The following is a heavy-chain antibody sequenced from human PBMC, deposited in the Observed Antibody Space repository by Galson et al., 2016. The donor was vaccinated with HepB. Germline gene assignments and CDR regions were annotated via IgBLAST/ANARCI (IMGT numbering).Heavy chain of an antibody. CDR3: ARGGANFDWILDF. D-gene: IGHD3-9*01. CDR2: ISSYNGDT. Sequence: SVKVSCKASGYTFTNYGVSWVRQAPGQGLEWMGWISSYNGDTNYAQKFQGRVTMTTDKSTSTAYMDLRSLKSDDTAVYFCARGGANFDWILDFWGQGTLVTVSS. V-gene: IGHV1-18*01. J-gene: IGHJ4*02. CDR1: GYTFTNYG.